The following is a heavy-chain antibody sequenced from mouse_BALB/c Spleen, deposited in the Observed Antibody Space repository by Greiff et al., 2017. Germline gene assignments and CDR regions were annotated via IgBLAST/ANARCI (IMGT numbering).Heavy chain of an antibody. V-gene: IGHV2-9*02. D-gene: IGHD2-3*01. CDR1: GFSLTSYG. CDR3: ARETLIYDGLYAMDY. J-gene: IGHJ4*01. Sequence: VKLMESGPGLVAPSQSLSITCTVSGFSLTSYGVHWVRQPPGKGLEWLGVIWAGGSTNYNSALMSRLSISKDNSKSQVFLKMNSHQTDDTAMYYCARETLIYDGLYAMDYWGQGTSVTVSS. CDR2: IWAGGST.